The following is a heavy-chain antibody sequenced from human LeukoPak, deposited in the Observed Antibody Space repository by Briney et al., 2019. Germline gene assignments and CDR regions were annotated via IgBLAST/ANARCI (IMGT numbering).Heavy chain of an antibody. V-gene: IGHV1-2*04. CDR1: GYTFTGYY. CDR3: ARDVNHYGSGSYSHYYYYGMDV. D-gene: IGHD3-10*01. J-gene: IGHJ6*02. Sequence: ASVKVSCKASGYTFTGYYMHWVRQAPGQALEWMGWINPNSGGTNYAQKFQGWVTMTRDTSISTAYMELSRLRSDDTAVYYCARDVNHYGSGSYSHYYYYGMDVWGQGTTVTVSS. CDR2: INPNSGGT.